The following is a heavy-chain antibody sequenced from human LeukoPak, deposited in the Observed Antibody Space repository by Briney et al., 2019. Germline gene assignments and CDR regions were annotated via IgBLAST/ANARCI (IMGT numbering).Heavy chain of an antibody. CDR2: IIPIFGTA. V-gene: IGHV1-69*13. Sequence: ASVKVSCKASGGTFSSYAISWVRQAPGQGLEWMGGIIPIFGTANYAQKFQGRVTITADESTSTAYMELSSLRSEDTAVYYCAKPLLRVVWAYCGGDCYSFDYWGQGTLVTVSS. CDR1: GGTFSSYA. D-gene: IGHD2-21*01. J-gene: IGHJ4*02. CDR3: AKPLLRVVWAYCGGDCYSFDY.